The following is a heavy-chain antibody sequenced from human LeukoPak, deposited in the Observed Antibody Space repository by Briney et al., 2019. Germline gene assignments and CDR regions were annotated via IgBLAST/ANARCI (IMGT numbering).Heavy chain of an antibody. J-gene: IGHJ4*02. D-gene: IGHD5-12*01. Sequence: SETLSLTCTVSGGSISNYWWSWIRQAAGEGLQWIGRIYPSGTTYYNPPLESRVTLSVDTSKNQFSLKLSSLTAADTAVYYCARDAGGYEDSWGQGTLVTVSS. CDR2: IYPSGTT. CDR3: ARDAGGYEDS. V-gene: IGHV4-4*07. CDR1: GGSISNYW.